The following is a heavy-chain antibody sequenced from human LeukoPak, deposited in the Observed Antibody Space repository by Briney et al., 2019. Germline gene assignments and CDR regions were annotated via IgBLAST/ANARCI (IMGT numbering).Heavy chain of an antibody. CDR1: GFTVSSNY. J-gene: IGHJ6*02. CDR2: IYSGGST. V-gene: IGHV3-66*01. CDR3: AREASNYYGMDV. Sequence: GGSLRLSCAASGFTVSSNYMSWVRQAPGKGLEWVSVIYSGGSTYYADSVKGRFTISRDNSKNTLYLQMNSLRAEDTAVYYCAREASNYYGMDVWGQGTTVTVSS.